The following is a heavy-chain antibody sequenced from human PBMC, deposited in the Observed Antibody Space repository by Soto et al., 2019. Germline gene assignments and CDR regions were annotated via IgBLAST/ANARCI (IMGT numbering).Heavy chain of an antibody. CDR3: AREGEPYDFWSGTHGWFDH. CDR2: INPNSGGT. J-gene: IGHJ5*02. CDR1: GYTFTGYY. D-gene: IGHD3-3*01. Sequence: GASVKVSCKASGYTFTGYYIHWVRQAPGQGLEWMGWINPNSGGTNYAQKFQGRVTMTRDTSISTAYMELSRLRSDDTAVYYCAREGEPYDFWSGTHGWFDHWGKGTLVTV. V-gene: IGHV1-2*02.